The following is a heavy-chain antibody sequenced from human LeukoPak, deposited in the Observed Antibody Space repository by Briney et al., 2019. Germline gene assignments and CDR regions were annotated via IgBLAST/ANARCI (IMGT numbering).Heavy chain of an antibody. J-gene: IGHJ5*02. CDR3: ARPDISGHNWFDP. V-gene: IGHV3-7*05. CDR2: IKRDGREK. D-gene: IGHD6-19*01. CDR1: GFTFSSYL. Sequence: PGGSLRLSCAASGFTFSSYLMSWVRQAPGKGLEWVANIKRDGREKFYVDYLKGRFTISRDNAKNSLYLQMNNLRAEDTAVYYCARPDISGHNWFDPWGQGTLVTVSS.